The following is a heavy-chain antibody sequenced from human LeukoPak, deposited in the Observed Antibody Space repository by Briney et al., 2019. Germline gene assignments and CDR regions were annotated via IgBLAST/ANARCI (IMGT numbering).Heavy chain of an antibody. V-gene: IGHV3-53*05. Sequence: GGSLRLSCAASGFTVSSNYMSWVRQAPGKGLEWVSIIYSGGVTFYADSVKGRFTISRDNYKNTLYLQMNSLRTEDTAVYYCARDRCDSGTCYLSVLDYWGQGTLVIVSS. D-gene: IGHD2-15*01. CDR1: GFTVSSNY. J-gene: IGHJ4*02. CDR2: IYSGGVT. CDR3: ARDRCDSGTCYLSVLDY.